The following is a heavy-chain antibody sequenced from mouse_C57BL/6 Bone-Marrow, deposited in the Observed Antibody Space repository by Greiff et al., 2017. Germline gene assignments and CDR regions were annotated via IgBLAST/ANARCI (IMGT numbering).Heavy chain of an antibody. CDR1: EYEFPSHD. CDR2: INSDGGST. Sequence: EVKLVESGGGLVQPGESLKLSCESNEYEFPSHDMSWVRKTPEKRLELVAAINSDGGSTYYPDTMERRFIISRDNTKKTLYLQVSSLRSEDTAMYYCARPGLWLRRDDYWGQGTTLTVSS. V-gene: IGHV5-2*03. CDR3: ARPGLWLRRDDY. J-gene: IGHJ2*01. D-gene: IGHD2-2*01.